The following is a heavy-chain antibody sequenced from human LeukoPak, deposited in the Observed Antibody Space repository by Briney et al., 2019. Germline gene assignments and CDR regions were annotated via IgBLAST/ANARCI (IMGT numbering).Heavy chain of an antibody. V-gene: IGHV3-23*01. D-gene: IGHD3-22*01. J-gene: IGHJ4*02. CDR2: ISGSGGST. CDR3: AKTRSSGYSGRVDY. Sequence: HPGGSLRLSCAASGFTFSSYAMSWVRQAPGKGLEWVSAISGSGGSTYYADSVKGRFTISRDNSKNTLYLQMNSLRAEDTAVYYCAKTRSSGYSGRVDYWGQGTLVTVSS. CDR1: GFTFSSYA.